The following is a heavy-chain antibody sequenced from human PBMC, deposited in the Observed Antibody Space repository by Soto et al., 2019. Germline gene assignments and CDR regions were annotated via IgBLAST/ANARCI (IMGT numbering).Heavy chain of an antibody. CDR1: GATFSSYA. D-gene: IGHD3-22*01. CDR2: IIPIFGTA. CDR3: ATPGHYYYDSYAFDI. Sequence: SVKISCKASGATFSSYAISWARQAPGQWLGWIGGIIPIFGTANYVQKFQGRVTITADESTSTAYMELSSLRSEDTAVYYCATPGHYYYDSYAFDIWGRGTMVSFSS. V-gene: IGHV1-69*13. J-gene: IGHJ3*02.